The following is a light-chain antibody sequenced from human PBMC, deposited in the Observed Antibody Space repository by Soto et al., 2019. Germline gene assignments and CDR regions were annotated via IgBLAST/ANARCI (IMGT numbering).Light chain of an antibody. J-gene: IGKJ1*01. CDR3: QQYNNWWT. CDR1: QSVGSD. CDR2: GAS. V-gene: IGKV3-15*01. Sequence: EIVMTQSPATLSVYPGERATLSCRASQSVGSDLAWYQQKPGQAPRLLIYGASTRATGIPARFSGSGSGTEFTLTISSLQSEDFAVYYCQQYNNWWTFGQGTKVDI.